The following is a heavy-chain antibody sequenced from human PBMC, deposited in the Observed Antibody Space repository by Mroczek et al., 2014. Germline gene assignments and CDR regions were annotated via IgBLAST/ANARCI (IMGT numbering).Heavy chain of an antibody. CDR1: GGSISSYY. V-gene: IGHV4-59*01. Sequence: QVQLQQWGPGLVKPSETLSLTCTVSGGSISSYYWSWIRQPPGKGLEWIGYIYYSGSTNYNPSLKSRVTISVDTSKNQFSLKLSSVTAADTAVYYCARDNIVVVPATSLSHWFDPWGQGTLVTVSS. D-gene: IGHD2-2*01. CDR2: IYYSGST. CDR3: ARDNIVVVPATSLSHWFDP. J-gene: IGHJ5*02.